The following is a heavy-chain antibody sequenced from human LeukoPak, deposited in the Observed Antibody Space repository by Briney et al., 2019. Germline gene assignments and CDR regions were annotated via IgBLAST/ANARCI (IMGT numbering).Heavy chain of an antibody. V-gene: IGHV3-30*03. CDR2: ISYDGSNK. J-gene: IGHJ4*02. CDR3: ATTYSYGYGLDY. CDR1: GFTFSSYG. D-gene: IGHD5-18*01. Sequence: GGSLRLSCAASGFTFSSYGMHWVRQAPGKGLEWVAVISYDGSNKYYADSVKGRFTISIDNSKNTLYLQMNSLRAEDTAVYYCATTYSYGYGLDYWGQGTLVTVSS.